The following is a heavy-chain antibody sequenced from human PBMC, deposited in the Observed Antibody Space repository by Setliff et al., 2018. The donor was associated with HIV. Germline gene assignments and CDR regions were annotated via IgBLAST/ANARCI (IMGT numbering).Heavy chain of an antibody. J-gene: IGHJ3*02. V-gene: IGHV1-18*01. Sequence: GASVKVSCKASGYTFTTYGISWVRQAPGQGLEWMGWISPYNGNTNHVQKLQGRVTMTTDTSTSTAYMELRSLRSDDTAVYYCAREGYSVDAFDIWGQGTMVTVSS. CDR3: AREGYSVDAFDI. CDR2: ISPYNGNT. D-gene: IGHD4-4*01. CDR1: GYTFTTYG.